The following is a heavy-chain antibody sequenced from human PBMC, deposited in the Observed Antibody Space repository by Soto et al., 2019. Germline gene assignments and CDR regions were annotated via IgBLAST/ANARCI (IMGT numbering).Heavy chain of an antibody. J-gene: IGHJ4*02. CDR1: GFTFSSYA. V-gene: IGHV3-23*01. Sequence: EVQLLESGGGLVQPGGSLRLSCAASGFTFSSYAMSWVRQAPGKGLEWVSAISGSGGSTYYADSVKGRFTISRDNSKNTLYLQMNSLRAEDTAVYYCATMGLVFPTVPDYWGQGTLVTVSS. D-gene: IGHD4-17*01. CDR2: ISGSGGST. CDR3: ATMGLVFPTVPDY.